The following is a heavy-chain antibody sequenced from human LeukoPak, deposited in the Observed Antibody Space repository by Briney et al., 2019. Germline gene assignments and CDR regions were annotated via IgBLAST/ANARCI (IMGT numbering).Heavy chain of an antibody. CDR3: AKVPGYSSSWYDY. V-gene: IGHV3-23*01. CDR2: ISGSGGST. D-gene: IGHD6-13*01. Sequence: GGSLRLSCAASGFTFSIYAMSWVRQAPGKGLEWVSAISGSGGSTYYADSVKGRFTISRDNSKNTLYLQMNSLRAEDTAVYYCAKVPGYSSSWYDYWGQGTLVTVSS. J-gene: IGHJ4*02. CDR1: GFTFSIYA.